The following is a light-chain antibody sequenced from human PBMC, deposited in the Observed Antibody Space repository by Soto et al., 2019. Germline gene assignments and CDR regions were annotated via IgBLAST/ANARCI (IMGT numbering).Light chain of an antibody. J-gene: IGLJ2*01. CDR2: EVR. CDR1: SSDVGGYNY. V-gene: IGLV2-14*01. Sequence: QSVLTQPASVSGSPGQSSTISCTGTSSDVGGYNYVSWYQQHPAKAPKLMIFEVRNRPSGVSYRFSGSRSGNTAYLTISGLQDEDEADYYCSSYASSTTVVVGGGTKLTVL. CDR3: SSYASSTTVV.